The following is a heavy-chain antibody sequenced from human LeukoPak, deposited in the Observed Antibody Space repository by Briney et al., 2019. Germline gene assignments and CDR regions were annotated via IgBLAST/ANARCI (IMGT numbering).Heavy chain of an antibody. CDR1: GYTFTSYG. J-gene: IGHJ6*03. V-gene: IGHV1-69*05. Sequence: GASVKVSCKASGYTFTSYGISWVRQAPGQGLEWMGGIIPIFGAANYAQKFQGRVTITTDESTSTAYMELSSLRSEDTAVYYCASVHYDFWSGYPYYYYMDVWGKGTTVTVSS. D-gene: IGHD3-3*01. CDR3: ASVHYDFWSGYPYYYYMDV. CDR2: IIPIFGAA.